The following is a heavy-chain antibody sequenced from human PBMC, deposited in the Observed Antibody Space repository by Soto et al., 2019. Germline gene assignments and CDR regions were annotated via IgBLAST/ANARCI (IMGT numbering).Heavy chain of an antibody. Sequence: GSGPTLVNPTQTLTLTCTFSGFSLSTSGVGVGWIRQPPGKALEWLALIYWDGDKRYSPSLKSRLTITRDTSKNQVVLTMTNMDPVDTATYYCAHSRRDGYNYLGPVPKYWYFDLWGRGTLVTVSS. CDR1: GFSLSTSGVG. V-gene: IGHV2-5*02. D-gene: IGHD5-12*01. CDR2: IYWDGDK. J-gene: IGHJ2*01. CDR3: AHSRRDGYNYLGPVPKYWYFDL.